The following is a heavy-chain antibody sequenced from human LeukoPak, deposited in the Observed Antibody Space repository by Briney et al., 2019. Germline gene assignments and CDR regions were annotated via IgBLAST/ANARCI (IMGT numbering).Heavy chain of an antibody. CDR1: GGSISSGDYY. CDR3: ARGHDFWSGYYFDY. Sequence: PSETLSLTCTVSGGSISSGDYYWTWIRQPPGKGLEWIGYIYHSGSTYYNPSLKSRVTISVDRSKNQFSLKLSSVTAADTAVYYCARGHDFWSGYYFDYWGQGTLVTVSS. CDR2: IYHSGST. J-gene: IGHJ4*02. D-gene: IGHD3-3*01. V-gene: IGHV4-30-2*01.